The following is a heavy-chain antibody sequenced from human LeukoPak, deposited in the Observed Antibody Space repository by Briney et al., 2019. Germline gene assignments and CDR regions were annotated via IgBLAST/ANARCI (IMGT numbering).Heavy chain of an antibody. CDR3: ARDAKYQLPTY. D-gene: IGHD2-2*01. J-gene: IGHJ4*02. CDR1: VASIRSGIYS. CDR2: IYTSGNT. V-gene: IGHV4-61*02. Sequence: PSQTLSLTCSVSVASIRSGIYSLSWIRQPAGNGMEWIGSIYTSGNTNYDPSLKSRVTISVDTSKNQFSLKLSSVTAADTAVYYCARDAKYQLPTYWGQGTLVSVSS.